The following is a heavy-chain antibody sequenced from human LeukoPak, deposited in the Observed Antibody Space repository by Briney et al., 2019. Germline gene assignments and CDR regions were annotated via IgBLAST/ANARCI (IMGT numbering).Heavy chain of an antibody. J-gene: IGHJ4*02. Sequence: PSETLSLTCGVYGGSFSGYSWTWIRQPPGKGLEWIGEISHSGSTNYNPSLKSRVTIPVDTSKNHFSLKLSSVTAADTAVYYCARLARGAYCGGDCPKFDYWGQGTLVTVSS. V-gene: IGHV4-34*01. CDR1: GGSFSGYS. CDR3: ARLARGAYCGGDCPKFDY. CDR2: ISHSGST. D-gene: IGHD2-21*02.